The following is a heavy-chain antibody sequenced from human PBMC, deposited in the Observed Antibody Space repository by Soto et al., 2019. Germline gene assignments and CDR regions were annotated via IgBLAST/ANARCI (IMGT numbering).Heavy chain of an antibody. CDR3: APRLASPYYHHWRGSRFDY. D-gene: IGHD3-3*01. J-gene: IGHJ4*02. CDR2: IYWDNDK. CDR1: GFSLSTYGVS. Sequence: QITLKESGPTLVKPTQTLTLTCTFSGFSLSTYGVSVGWIRQPPGKALEWLALIYWDNDKYYSPSLKSRLTITKDTSENQVVLTMTNMDPVDTATYYWAPRLASPYYHHWRGSRFDYLGQGNLGPVS. V-gene: IGHV2-5*02.